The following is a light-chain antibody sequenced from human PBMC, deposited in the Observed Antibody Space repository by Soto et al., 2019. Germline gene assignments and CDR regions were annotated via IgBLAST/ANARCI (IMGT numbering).Light chain of an antibody. J-gene: IGLJ1*01. CDR1: SSDIGGYNS. CDR2: DVT. CDR3: CSYAGSSTLV. Sequence: QSVLTQSPSASGSPGQSVTISCTGTSSDIGGYNSVSWYQQHPGKAPKVMIYDVTKRPSGVPDRFSGSKSGNTASLTVSALQAEDEADYYCCSYAGSSTLVFGTGTKVTVL. V-gene: IGLV2-8*01.